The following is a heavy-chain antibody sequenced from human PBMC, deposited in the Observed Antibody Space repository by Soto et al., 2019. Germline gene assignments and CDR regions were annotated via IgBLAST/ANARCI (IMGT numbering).Heavy chain of an antibody. J-gene: IGHJ4*02. D-gene: IGHD4-17*01. V-gene: IGHV4-59*01. Sequence: QVQLQESGPGLVKPSETLSLTCTVSCGSIRDYFWTWIRQPPGKGLEWIGSIYYSGRTNYNPSLKSRVSISVDTSQNHFSLQLRSVTAADTAGYYCARVGGDDFGDSGGFDYWGQGTLVNVSS. CDR2: IYYSGRT. CDR3: ARVGGDDFGDSGGFDY. CDR1: CGSIRDYF.